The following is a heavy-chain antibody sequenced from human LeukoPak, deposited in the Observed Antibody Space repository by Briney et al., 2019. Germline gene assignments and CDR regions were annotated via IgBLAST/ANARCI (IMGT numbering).Heavy chain of an antibody. CDR2: INPNSGGT. CDR1: GGTFSSYA. CDR3: ARALYSGYDSTFDY. J-gene: IGHJ4*02. Sequence: ASVKVSCKASGGTFSSYAISWVRQAPGQGLEWMGWINPNSGGTNYAQKFQGRVTMTRDTSISTAYMELSRLRSDDTAVYYCARALYSGYDSTFDYWGQGTLVTVSS. V-gene: IGHV1-2*02. D-gene: IGHD5-12*01.